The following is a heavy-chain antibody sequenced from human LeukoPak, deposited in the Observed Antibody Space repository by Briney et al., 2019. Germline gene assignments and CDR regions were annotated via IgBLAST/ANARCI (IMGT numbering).Heavy chain of an antibody. D-gene: IGHD2-21*02. CDR2: ISAYNGNT. J-gene: IGHJ5*02. CDR1: GYTFTSYG. Sequence: ASVKVSCKASGYTFTSYGISWVRQAPGQGLAWMGWISAYNGNTNYAQKLQGRVTMTTDTSTSTAYMELRSLRSDDTAVYYCARDWQWGFVVVTAIGAWFDPWGQGTLVTVSS. CDR3: ARDWQWGFVVVTAIGAWFDP. V-gene: IGHV1-18*01.